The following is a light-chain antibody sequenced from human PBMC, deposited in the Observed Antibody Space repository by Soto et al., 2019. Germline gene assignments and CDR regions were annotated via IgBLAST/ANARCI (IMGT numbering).Light chain of an antibody. CDR1: NIGKKS. J-gene: IGLJ2*01. Sequence: SYELTQPPSVSVAPGQTARITCGENNIGKKSVHWYQQKSGQAPALVLYADSDRPSGIPERFSGSNSADTATLTISRVESGDGADYFCQVWDSDRVEVVFGGGTKVAVL. CDR3: QVWDSDRVEVV. CDR2: ADS. V-gene: IGLV3-21*02.